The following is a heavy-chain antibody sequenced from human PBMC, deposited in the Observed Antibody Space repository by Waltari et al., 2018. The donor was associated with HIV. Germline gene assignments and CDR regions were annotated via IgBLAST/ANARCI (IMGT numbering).Heavy chain of an antibody. V-gene: IGHV3-23*01. D-gene: IGHD3-9*01. CDR1: EFSRSTYA. Sequence: EVHLLESGGGLVKPGGSLRLSCGAAEFSRSTYAMSWVRQAPGKGLEWVSSISGEGDTTYYADSVKGRFTISRDNSKNTLSLQMNSLRGEDTAVYYCAKGVTYDLLTGFSPLDSWGQGTLVTVSS. J-gene: IGHJ5*01. CDR3: AKGVTYDLLTGFSPLDS. CDR2: ISGEGDTT.